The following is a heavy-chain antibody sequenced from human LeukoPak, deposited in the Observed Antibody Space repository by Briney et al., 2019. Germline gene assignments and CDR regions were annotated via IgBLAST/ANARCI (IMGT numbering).Heavy chain of an antibody. CDR2: ISYDGSNK. J-gene: IGHJ4*02. V-gene: IGHV3-30-3*01. D-gene: IGHD3-22*01. Sequence: GGPLRLSCAASGFTFSSYAMHWVRQAPGKGLEWVAVISYDGSNKYYADSVKGRFTISRDNSKNTLYLQMNSLRAEDTAVYYCASGMYYYDSSGAFDYWGQGTLVTVSS. CDR3: ASGMYYYDSSGAFDY. CDR1: GFTFSSYA.